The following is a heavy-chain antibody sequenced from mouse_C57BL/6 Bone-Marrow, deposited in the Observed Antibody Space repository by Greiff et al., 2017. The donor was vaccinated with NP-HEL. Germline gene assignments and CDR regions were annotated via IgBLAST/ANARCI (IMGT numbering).Heavy chain of an antibody. CDR3: AREDWDWFAY. CDR2: ISDGGSSH. V-gene: IGHV5-4*01. J-gene: IGHJ3*01. D-gene: IGHD4-1*01. CDR1: GFTFSSYA. Sequence: DVQLVESGGGLVKPGGSLKLSCAASGFTFSSYAMSWVRQTPEKRLEWVATISDGGSSHYYPDNVKGRFTISSDNTKNNLYLQMSHLKSEDTAMYYCAREDWDWFAYWGQGTLVTVSA.